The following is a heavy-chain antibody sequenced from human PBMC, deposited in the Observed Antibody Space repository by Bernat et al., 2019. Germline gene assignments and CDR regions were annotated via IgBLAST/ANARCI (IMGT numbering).Heavy chain of an antibody. CDR3: ARDCSGGSCSSFSYFAMDV. Sequence: QVQLVQSGAEVKKPGSSVKVSCNLSGGTFSRYTISWVRQAPGQGLEWMGRIIPMFGIANYTQKFQGRITISSDQSTSTAHMQLSSLRPEDTAVYYCARDCSGGSCSSFSYFAMDVWGHGTTVTVS. V-gene: IGHV1-69*08. J-gene: IGHJ6*02. CDR2: IIPMFGIA. D-gene: IGHD2-15*01. CDR1: GGTFSRYT.